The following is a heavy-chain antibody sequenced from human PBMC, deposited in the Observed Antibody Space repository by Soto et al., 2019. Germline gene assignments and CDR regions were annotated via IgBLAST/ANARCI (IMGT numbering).Heavy chain of an antibody. D-gene: IGHD3-9*01. V-gene: IGHV3-33*01. CDR2: IWYDGSNK. CDR1: GFTFSSYG. J-gene: IGHJ4*02. CDR3: ARDLNYDILTGYQAYDY. Sequence: GGSLRLSCAASGFTFSSYGMHWVRQAPGKGLEWVAVIWYDGSNKYYADSVKGRFTISRDNSKNTLYLQMNSLRAEDTAVYYCARDLNYDILTGYQAYDYWGQGTLVTVSS.